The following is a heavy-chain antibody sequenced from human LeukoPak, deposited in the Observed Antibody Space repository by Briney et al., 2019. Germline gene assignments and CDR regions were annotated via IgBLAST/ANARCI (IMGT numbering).Heavy chain of an antibody. CDR1: GFTFSGYS. V-gene: IGHV3-48*01. Sequence: GGSLRLSCAASGFTFSGYSMNWVRQAPGKGREGVSYISSSSSTIYYADSVKGRFTIPRDNAKNSLYLQMNSLRAEDTAVYYCARDLSTGSHCFDYWGQGTLVTVSS. D-gene: IGHD2-2*01. CDR2: ISSSSSTI. J-gene: IGHJ4*02. CDR3: ARDLSTGSHCFDY.